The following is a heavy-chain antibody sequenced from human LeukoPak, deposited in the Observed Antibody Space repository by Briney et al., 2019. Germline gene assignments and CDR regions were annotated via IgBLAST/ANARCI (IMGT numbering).Heavy chain of an antibody. CDR3: ARDGRRYCSGGSCYTYYYYGMDV. J-gene: IGHJ6*02. CDR1: GFTFSSYE. V-gene: IGHV3-48*03. D-gene: IGHD2-15*01. Sequence: GGSLRLSCAASGFTFSSYEMNWVRQAPGKGLEWVSYISDSGTTIYYADSVKGRFTISRDNAKNSLYLQMNSLRAEDTALYYCARDGRRYCSGGSCYTYYYYGMDVWGQGTTVTVSS. CDR2: ISDSGTTI.